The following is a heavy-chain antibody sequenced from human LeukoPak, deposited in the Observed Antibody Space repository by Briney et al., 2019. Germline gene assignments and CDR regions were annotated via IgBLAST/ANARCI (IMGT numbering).Heavy chain of an antibody. CDR3: AREGATTAFDY. J-gene: IGHJ4*02. V-gene: IGHV3-53*01. Sequence: GGSLRLSCAASGFTVSSNYMSWVRQAPGKGLEWVSIIYSGGSTYYADSVKGRFTISRDNYKNTLFLQMNSLRAEDTAVYFCAREGATTAFDYWGQGTLVTVSS. CDR1: GFTVSSNY. D-gene: IGHD1-26*01. CDR2: IYSGGST.